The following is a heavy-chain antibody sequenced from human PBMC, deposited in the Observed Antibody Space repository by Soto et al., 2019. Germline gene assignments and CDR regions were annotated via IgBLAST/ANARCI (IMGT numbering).Heavy chain of an antibody. CDR2: IKSKANGGTT. J-gene: IGHJ4*02. D-gene: IGHD3-22*01. V-gene: IGHV3-15*01. Sequence: EVQLVESGGGLVKPGGSLRLSCEASGFTFTNAWMIWVRQAPGKGMEWVGLIKSKANGGTTDYAAPVKGRFTIPTDDTKSTLYLQINSLKTEYTAVYYYIADVPTDSIYLPIDYLGQGTLVTVSS. CDR3: IADVPTDSIYLPIDY. CDR1: GFTFTNAW.